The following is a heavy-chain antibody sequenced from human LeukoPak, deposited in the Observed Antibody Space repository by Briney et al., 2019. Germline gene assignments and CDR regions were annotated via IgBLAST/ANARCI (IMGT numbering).Heavy chain of an antibody. V-gene: IGHV1-69*02. CDR3: ASDRLGYYYMDV. CDR2: IIPILGIA. D-gene: IGHD3-10*01. Sequence: SVKVSCKASGGTFSSYTISWVRQAPGQGLEWMGRIIPILGIANYAQKFQGRVTITADKSTSTAYMELSSLRSEDTAVYYCASDRLGYYYMDVWGKGTTVTVSS. CDR1: GGTFSSYT. J-gene: IGHJ6*03.